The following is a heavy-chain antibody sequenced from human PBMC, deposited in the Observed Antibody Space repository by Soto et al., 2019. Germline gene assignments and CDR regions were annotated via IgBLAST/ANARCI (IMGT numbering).Heavy chain of an antibody. CDR2: ISLDGTNK. CDR1: GFTFNNYG. V-gene: IGHV3-30*18. Sequence: GGSLRLSCAASGFTFNNYGIHWFRQAPGKGLEWVALISLDGTNKYYADSVKGRFTISRDNSKNTVFLQMSSLEDEDTAVYYCAKDRSGSWTFDYWGQGALVTVSS. CDR3: AKDRSGSWTFDY. J-gene: IGHJ4*02. D-gene: IGHD6-25*01.